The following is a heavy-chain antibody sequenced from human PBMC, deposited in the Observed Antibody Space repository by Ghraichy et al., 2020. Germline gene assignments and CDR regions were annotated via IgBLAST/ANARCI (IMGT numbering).Heavy chain of an antibody. CDR3: ARGGRIATAGKTSYYGMDV. J-gene: IGHJ6*02. V-gene: IGHV3-7*01. D-gene: IGHD6-13*01. Sequence: GGSLRLSCAASGFTFTSYWMTWVRQAPGKGLEWVANIKQDGSEKFYVDSVKGRLTISRDNAKNSLYLQMNSLRVEDTAVYYCARGGRIATAGKTSYYGMDVWGQGTTVTVSS. CDR1: GFTFTSYW. CDR2: IKQDGSEK.